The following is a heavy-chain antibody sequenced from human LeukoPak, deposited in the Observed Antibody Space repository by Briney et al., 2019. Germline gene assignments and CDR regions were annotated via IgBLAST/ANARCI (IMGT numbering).Heavy chain of an antibody. Sequence: ASVKVSCKASGYTFTAYYMHWVRQAPGQGFEWMGRINPGSGGTNYAQKFQGRVTMTRDTSTSTAYMELSGLRSDDTAVYYCARDNSAVLNFFDYWGQGTLVTVSS. V-gene: IGHV1-2*06. J-gene: IGHJ4*02. CDR1: GYTFTAYY. CDR3: ARDNSAVLNFFDY. D-gene: IGHD4-23*01. CDR2: INPGSGGT.